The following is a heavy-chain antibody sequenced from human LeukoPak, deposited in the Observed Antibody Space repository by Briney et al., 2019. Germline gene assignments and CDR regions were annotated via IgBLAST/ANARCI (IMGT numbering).Heavy chain of an antibody. D-gene: IGHD2-21*02. Sequence: GSLRLSCAASGFTFSSYWMHWVRHAPGKGLVWVSHINSDGSSTHYADSVKGRFTISRDNAKNTLYLQMNSLRAEDTAVYYCARDLSVTNWFDPWGQGTLVTVSS. J-gene: IGHJ5*02. V-gene: IGHV3-74*01. CDR3: ARDLSVTNWFDP. CDR1: GFTFSSYW. CDR2: INSDGSST.